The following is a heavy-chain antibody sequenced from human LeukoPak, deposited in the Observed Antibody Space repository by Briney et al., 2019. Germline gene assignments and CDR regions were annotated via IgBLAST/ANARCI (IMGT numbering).Heavy chain of an antibody. Sequence: SETLSLTCAVYGGSFSGYYWSWIRQPPGKGLEWIGEINHSGSTNYNPSLKSRVTISVDTSKNQFSLKLSSVTAADTAVYYCARGLYSSGRYDYWGQGTLVTVSS. J-gene: IGHJ4*02. CDR1: GGSFSGYY. CDR3: ARGLYSSGRYDY. V-gene: IGHV4-34*01. CDR2: INHSGST. D-gene: IGHD6-19*01.